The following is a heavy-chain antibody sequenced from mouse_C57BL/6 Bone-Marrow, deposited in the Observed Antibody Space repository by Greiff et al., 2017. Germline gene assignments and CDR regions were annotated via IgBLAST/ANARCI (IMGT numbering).Heavy chain of an antibody. Sequence: VQLKESGAELVRPGASVTLSCTASGFNIKDDYMHWVQQTPEQGLEWIGWIDPENGDTEYASQFQGKATITADTSSNTAYLQLSSLTSEDTAFYYCTGSQAWFAYWGQGALGTVSA. J-gene: IGHJ3*01. CDR2: IDPENGDT. CDR1: GFNIKDDY. CDR3: TGSQAWFAY. V-gene: IGHV14-4*01. D-gene: IGHD1-1*01.